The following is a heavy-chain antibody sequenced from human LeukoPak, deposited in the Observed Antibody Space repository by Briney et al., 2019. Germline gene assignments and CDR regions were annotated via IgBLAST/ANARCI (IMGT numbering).Heavy chain of an antibody. CDR3: IKYGSRWFSHDH. V-gene: IGHV3-15*01. Sequence: GGSLSLSCSPSRFTFGDYALSWVRQAPGKGLEWVGRIKGKTDGETAEYDGDVKGRFTISRDDSKNTLYLQMNSLKTEDTAVYYCIKYGSRWFSHDHWGQGTLVTVSS. J-gene: IGHJ4*02. CDR1: RFTFGDYA. D-gene: IGHD6-13*01. CDR2: IKGKTDGETA.